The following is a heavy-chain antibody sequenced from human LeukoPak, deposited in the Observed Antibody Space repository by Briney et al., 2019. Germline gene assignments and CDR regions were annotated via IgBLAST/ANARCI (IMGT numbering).Heavy chain of an antibody. CDR3: AKVRVDGAYRGYSYGYVFDY. Sequence: GRSLRLSCAASGFTFDDYAMHWVRQAPGKGLEWVSGISWNSGSIGYADSVKGRFTISRDNAKNSLYLQMNSLRAEDTAVYYCAKVRVDGAYRGYSYGYVFDYWGQGTLVAVSS. V-gene: IGHV3-9*01. CDR1: GFTFDDYA. D-gene: IGHD5-18*01. J-gene: IGHJ4*02. CDR2: ISWNSGSI.